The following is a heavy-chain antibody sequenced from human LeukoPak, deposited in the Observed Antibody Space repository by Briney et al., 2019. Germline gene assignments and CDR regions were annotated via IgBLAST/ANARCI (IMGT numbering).Heavy chain of an antibody. D-gene: IGHD2-8*01. CDR1: GYSFNTYW. CDR3: AIMVDYYFDY. J-gene: IGHJ4*02. V-gene: IGHV5-51*01. CDR2: ICPGDSDT. Sequence: HGESLKISCKGSGYSFNTYWIAWVRQMPGKGLEWMGIICPGDSDTRYSPSFQGQVTISADESISTAYLHWSSLKASDTAMYYCAIMVDYYFDYWGQGTLVTVSS.